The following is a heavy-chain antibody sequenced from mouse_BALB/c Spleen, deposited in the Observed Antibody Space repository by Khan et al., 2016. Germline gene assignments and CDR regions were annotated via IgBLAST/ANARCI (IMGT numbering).Heavy chain of an antibody. CDR2: INYSGST. Sequence: EVQLLETGPDLVKPSQSLSLTCTVTGYSITSHYTWHWIRHFPGNKLEWMGYINYSGSTKYNPSLKSRFSITRDTSKNQFFLQLSSVTADDQSTSYCATSGSGYWYYCVYWGQGTTRTVSS. D-gene: IGHD3-1*01. J-gene: IGHJ2*01. CDR3: ATSGSGYWYYCVY. V-gene: IGHV3-1*02. CDR1: GYSITSHYT.